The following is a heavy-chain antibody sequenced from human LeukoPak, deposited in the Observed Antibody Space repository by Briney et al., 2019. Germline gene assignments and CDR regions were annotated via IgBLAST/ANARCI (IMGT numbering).Heavy chain of an antibody. J-gene: IGHJ3*02. CDR1: GGSFSGYY. V-gene: IGHV4-34*01. CDR2: INHSGST. CDR3: AREHCPARYYYDSSGYSNDAFDI. D-gene: IGHD3-22*01. Sequence: SETLSLTCDVYGGSFSGYYWSWIRQPPGKGLEWIGEINHSGSTNYNPSLKSRVTISVDTSKNQFSLKLSSVTAADTAVYYCAREHCPARYYYDSSGYSNDAFDIWGQGTMVTVSS.